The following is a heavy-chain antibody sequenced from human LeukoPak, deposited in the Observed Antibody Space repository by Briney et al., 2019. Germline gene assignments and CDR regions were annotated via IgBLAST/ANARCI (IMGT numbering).Heavy chain of an antibody. D-gene: IGHD6-19*01. V-gene: IGHV3-74*01. CDR2: INSDGSIT. Sequence: PGGSLRLSCAASGFTFSNYWMHWVRQAPGKGLVWVSRINSDGSITTYADSVKGRFTISRDNAKNTLYLEMNSLRAEDTAIYYCARAAVDVGNWGQGTLVTVSS. CDR3: ARAAVDVGN. J-gene: IGHJ4*02. CDR1: GFTFSNYW.